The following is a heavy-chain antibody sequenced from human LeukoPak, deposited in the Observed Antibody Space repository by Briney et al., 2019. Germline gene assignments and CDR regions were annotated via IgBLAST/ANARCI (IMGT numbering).Heavy chain of an antibody. CDR3: ARIGRGWSQNWDY. J-gene: IGHJ4*02. D-gene: IGHD6-19*01. Sequence: GGSLRLSCAASGFTRCRHWMSCVREAPGKGVEWVANIKQGGSEKYSVDSVTGRFTISRDNAKNTLYLQMNSLGAEDTAVYYCARIGRGWSQNWDYWGQGTLVTVSS. V-gene: IGHV3-7*01. CDR2: IKQGGSEK. CDR1: GFTRCRHW.